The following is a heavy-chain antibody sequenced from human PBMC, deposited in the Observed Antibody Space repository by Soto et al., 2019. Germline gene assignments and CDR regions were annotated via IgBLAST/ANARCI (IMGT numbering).Heavy chain of an antibody. CDR3: AKDAVYKDGLWLMDS. V-gene: IGHV3-23*01. CDR1: GFTISTYA. CDR2: VTGSGGQI. J-gene: IGHJ5*02. Sequence: SGGSLRLSCAASGFTISTYAMTWVRQAPGKGLECVSGVTGSGGQIHYADSVKGRFTVSKDNSKNTLYLQMSSLREEDTALYYCAKDAVYKDGLWLMDSWGQGTLVTVS. D-gene: IGHD2-21*01.